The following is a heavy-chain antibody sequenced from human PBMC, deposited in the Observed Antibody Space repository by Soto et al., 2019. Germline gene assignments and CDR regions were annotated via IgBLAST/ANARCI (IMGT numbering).Heavy chain of an antibody. CDR2: ISHDGNNK. V-gene: IGHV3-30*18. J-gene: IGHJ4*02. CDR1: GFTFSNYA. Sequence: QVQLVDSGGGVVQPGKSLRLSCEASGFTFSNYAMHWVRQAPGKGLEWVGFISHDGNNKYYGDSMKGRFTISRDNSKSTLYLQMNSLRGEDTAVYYCAKALGLFEYRSLPTLFDSWGQGTLVTVSS. CDR3: AKALGLFEYRSLPTLFDS. D-gene: IGHD6-6*01.